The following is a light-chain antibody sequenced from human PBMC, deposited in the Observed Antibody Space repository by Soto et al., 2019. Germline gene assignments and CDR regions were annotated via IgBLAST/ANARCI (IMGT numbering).Light chain of an antibody. CDR2: EVS. Sequence: QSVLTHPASVSGSPGQAITISCTGTSRDVGGYNYVSWYQQHPGKAPKLMIYEVSNRPSGVSDRFSGSKSGNTASLTISGLQAEDEADYYCTSYTSSSTPVFGTGTKVTVL. CDR1: SRDVGGYNY. V-gene: IGLV2-14*01. CDR3: TSYTSSSTPV. J-gene: IGLJ1*01.